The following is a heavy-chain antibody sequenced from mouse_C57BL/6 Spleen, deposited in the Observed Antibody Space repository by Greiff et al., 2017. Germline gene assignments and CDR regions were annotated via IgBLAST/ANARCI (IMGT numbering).Heavy chain of an antibody. J-gene: IGHJ2*01. D-gene: IGHD2-1*01. CDR3: ARQGNLDY. CDR1: GYTFTSYW. CDR2: IDTSDSYT. Sequence: QVQLQQPGAELVMPGASVKLSCKASGYTFTSYWMHWVKQRPGQGLEWIGEIDTSDSYTNYNQKFKGKSTLTVDKSSSTAYMQLSSLTSEDSAVYYCARQGNLDYWGQGTTLTVSS. V-gene: IGHV1-69*01.